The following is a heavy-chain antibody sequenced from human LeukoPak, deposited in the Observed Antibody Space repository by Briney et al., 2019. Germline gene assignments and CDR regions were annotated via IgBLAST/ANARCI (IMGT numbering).Heavy chain of an antibody. CDR3: ARAPYGDYDINPLDL. CDR2: IYYSGST. Sequence: SETLSLTCTVSGGSISSYYWSWIRQPPGKGLEWIGYIYYSGSTNYNPSLKSRVTISVDTSKNQFSLKLSSVTAADTAVYYRARAPYGDYDINPLDLWGRGTLVTVSS. J-gene: IGHJ2*01. V-gene: IGHV4-59*01. D-gene: IGHD4-17*01. CDR1: GGSISSYY.